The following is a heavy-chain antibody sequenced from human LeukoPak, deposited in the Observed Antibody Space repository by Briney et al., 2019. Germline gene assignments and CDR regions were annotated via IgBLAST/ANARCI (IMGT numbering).Heavy chain of an antibody. CDR2: INPNSGGT. V-gene: IGHV1-2*02. J-gene: IGHJ4*02. D-gene: IGHD3-16*01. CDR3: ARDRDYDYVWGSYLIDY. CDR1: GYTFTGYY. Sequence: ASVKVSCKASGYTFTGYYMHWVRQAPGQGLEWMGWINPNSGGTNYAQKFQGRVTMTRDTSISTAYMELSRLRSDDTAVYYCARDRDYDYVWGSYLIDYWGQGTLVTVSS.